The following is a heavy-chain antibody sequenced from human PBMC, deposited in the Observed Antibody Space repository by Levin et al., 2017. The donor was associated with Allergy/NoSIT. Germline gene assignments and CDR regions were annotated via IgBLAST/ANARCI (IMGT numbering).Heavy chain of an antibody. CDR1: GFTFSSYA. J-gene: IGHJ6*02. CDR3: AKYGYYDSSGYPPYYYYGMDV. V-gene: IGHV3-23*01. CDR2: ISGSGGST. Sequence: GESLKISCAASGFTFSSYAMSWVRQAPGKGLEWVSAISGSGGSTYYADSVKGRFTISRDNSKNTLYLQMNSLRADDTAVYYCAKYGYYDSSGYPPYYYYGMDVWGQGTTVTVSS. D-gene: IGHD3-22*01.